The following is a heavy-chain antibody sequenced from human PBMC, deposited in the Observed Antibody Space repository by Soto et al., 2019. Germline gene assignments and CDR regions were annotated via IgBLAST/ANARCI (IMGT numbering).Heavy chain of an antibody. D-gene: IGHD5-12*01. CDR2: FYCGGST. CDR1: GFTVSSNY. Sequence: GGSLRLSCAASGFTVSSNYMSWVRQAPGKGLEWFSVFYCGGSTYYADSVKGRFTISRDISKNTLYLQMNSLRAEDTAVYYCAREDGYRGGDAFDIWGQGTMVTVS. V-gene: IGHV3-66*01. J-gene: IGHJ3*02. CDR3: AREDGYRGGDAFDI.